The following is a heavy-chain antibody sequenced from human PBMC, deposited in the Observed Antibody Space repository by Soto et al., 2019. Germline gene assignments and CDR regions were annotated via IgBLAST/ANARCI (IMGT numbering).Heavy chain of an antibody. V-gene: IGHV4-59*01. CDR1: GGSISSYY. Sequence: PSETLSLTCTVSGGSISSYYWSWIRHPPGKGQEWIGYIYYSGSTNYNPSLKSRVTISVDTSKNQFSLKLSSVTAADTAAYYCGRLVWSYGTWLDPCGQGTLGTVS. CDR3: GRLVWSYGTWLDP. CDR2: IYYSGST. D-gene: IGHD5-18*01. J-gene: IGHJ5*02.